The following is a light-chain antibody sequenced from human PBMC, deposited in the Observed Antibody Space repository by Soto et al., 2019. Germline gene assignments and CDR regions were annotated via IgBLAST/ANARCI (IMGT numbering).Light chain of an antibody. J-gene: IGLJ3*02. CDR2: NTN. V-gene: IGLV8-61*01. Sequence: QTVVTQEPSFSVSPGGTITLTCGVSSGSVSTNNYPSWYQQTPGQAPRTLIYNTNTRSSGVPDRFSGSIIGNQAALIITGAQADDECDYYCLLYVGSGIHWVFGGGTKLTVL. CDR1: SGSVSTNNY. CDR3: LLYVGSGIHWV.